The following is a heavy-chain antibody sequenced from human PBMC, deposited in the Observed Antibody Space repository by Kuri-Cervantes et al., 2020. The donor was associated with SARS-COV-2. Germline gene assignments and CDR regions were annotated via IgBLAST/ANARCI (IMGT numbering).Heavy chain of an antibody. J-gene: IGHJ4*02. CDR2: ISYDGSNK. CDR1: GFTFSSYA. V-gene: IGHV3-30-3*01. D-gene: IGHD3-10*01. CDR3: CRITMVRGVISPDY. Sequence: GESLKISCAASGFTFSSYAMHWVRQAPGKGLEWVAVISYDGSNKYYADSVKGRFTISRDNSKNTLYLQMNSLRAEDTAVYYCCRITMVRGVISPDYWGQGTLVTVSS.